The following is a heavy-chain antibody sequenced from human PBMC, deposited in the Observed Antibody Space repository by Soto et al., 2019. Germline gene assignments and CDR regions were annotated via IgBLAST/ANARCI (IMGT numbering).Heavy chain of an antibody. CDR3: ARSSSMVGYLWDRFDY. J-gene: IGHJ4*02. D-gene: IGHD3-16*01. Sequence: SETLSLTCTVSGGSISSSSYYWGWIRQPPGKGLEWIGSIYYSGSTYYNPSLKSRVTISVDTSKNQFSLKLSSVTAADTAVYYCARSSSMVGYLWDRFDYWGQGTLVTVS. CDR1: GGSISSSSYY. V-gene: IGHV4-39*01. CDR2: IYYSGST.